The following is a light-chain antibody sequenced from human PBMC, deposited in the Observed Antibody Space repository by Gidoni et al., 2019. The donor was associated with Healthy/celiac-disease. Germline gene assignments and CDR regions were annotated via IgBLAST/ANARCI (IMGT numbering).Light chain of an antibody. CDR2: GAS. Sequence: EIVLTQSPGTLSLSPGERATRSCRASQSVRSSYLAWYQQKPGQAPRLLIYGASSRATGIPDRFSGSGSGTDFTLTISRLEPEDFAVYYCQQYGSSPTFGQGTKVEIK. CDR3: QQYGSSPT. J-gene: IGKJ1*01. V-gene: IGKV3-20*01. CDR1: QSVRSSY.